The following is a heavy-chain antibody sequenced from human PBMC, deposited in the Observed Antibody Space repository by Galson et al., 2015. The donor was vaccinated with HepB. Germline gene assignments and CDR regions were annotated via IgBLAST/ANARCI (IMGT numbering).Heavy chain of an antibody. CDR3: ARDSPPTSWQPYYLDY. CDR1: GGTLSSYA. CDR2: IIPVFGTP. J-gene: IGHJ4*02. Sequence: SVKVSCKASGGTLSSYAISWVRQVPGQGLEWMGGIIPVFGTPNYAQKFQGRVTITADESTGTAYMELSSLRFDDTAVYYCARDSPPTSWQPYYLDYWGQGTLVIVSS. V-gene: IGHV1-69*13. D-gene: IGHD6-13*01.